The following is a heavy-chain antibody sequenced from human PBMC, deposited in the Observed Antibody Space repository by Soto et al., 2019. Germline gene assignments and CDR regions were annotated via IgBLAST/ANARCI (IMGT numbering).Heavy chain of an antibody. D-gene: IGHD3-16*01. CDR1: GFTFSLHA. CDR2: ISYDGSNK. J-gene: IGHJ6*02. CDR3: ARDSSDYIRDYYDFGMDV. Sequence: LRLSCAASGFTFSLHAMHWVRQAPGKGLEWVAAISYDGSNKYSADSVKGRFTISRDNSKNTLFLQMNSLRAEDTAVYYCARDSSDYIRDYYDFGMDVWGQGTTVTVSS. V-gene: IGHV3-30*04.